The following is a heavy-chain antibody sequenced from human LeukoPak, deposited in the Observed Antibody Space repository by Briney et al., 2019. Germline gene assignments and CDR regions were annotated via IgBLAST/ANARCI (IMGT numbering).Heavy chain of an antibody. Sequence: GGTLRLSCAASGFTFSGYGMSWVRQAPGRGLEWVSAISGSGGSTFYADSVKGRFTISRDNSKKTLDLQMHSLRAEDTAIYYCAKASVWTMVRVVSYFDEWGQGIQVTVSS. D-gene: IGHD3-10*01. CDR1: GFTFSGYG. J-gene: IGHJ4*02. CDR3: AKASVWTMVRVVSYFDE. CDR2: ISGSGGST. V-gene: IGHV3-23*01.